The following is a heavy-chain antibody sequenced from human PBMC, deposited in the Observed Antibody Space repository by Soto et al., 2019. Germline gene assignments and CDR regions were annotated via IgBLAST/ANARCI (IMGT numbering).Heavy chain of an antibody. CDR1: GFSLSTSGVG. V-gene: IGHV2-5*02. CDR3: AHREGCSRGYSYGD. Sequence: QITLKESGPTLVKPTQTLTLTCTFSGFSLSTSGVGVGWIRQPPGKALEWLALIYWDDDNRYSPSLKSRLTITKDICKNQVVLTITNMHPVDTATYYCAHREGCSRGYSYGDWGQGTLVTVSS. D-gene: IGHD5-18*01. J-gene: IGHJ4*02. CDR2: IYWDDDN.